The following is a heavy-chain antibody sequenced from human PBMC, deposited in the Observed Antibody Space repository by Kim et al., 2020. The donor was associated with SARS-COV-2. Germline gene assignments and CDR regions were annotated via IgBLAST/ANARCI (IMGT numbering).Heavy chain of an antibody. D-gene: IGHD6-19*01. CDR2: IYYSGNT. J-gene: IGHJ4*02. CDR1: GGSISSSSYY. V-gene: IGHV4-39*01. Sequence: SETLSLTCTVSGGSISSSSYYWGWIRQPPGKGLEWIGSIYYSGNTYYNPSLKSRVTISVDTSKNQFSLKLSSVTAADTAVYYCRSSVGIAVPGSRSFDYWGQGTLVTVSS. CDR3: RSSVGIAVPGSRSFDY.